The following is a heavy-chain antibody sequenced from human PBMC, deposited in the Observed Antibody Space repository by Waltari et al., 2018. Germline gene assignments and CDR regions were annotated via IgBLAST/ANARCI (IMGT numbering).Heavy chain of an antibody. CDR1: GYTFTSYD. D-gene: IGHD3-10*01. J-gene: IGHJ4*02. V-gene: IGHV1-8*03. CDR3: ARSFLGVPNDD. CDR2: MNPNRGNT. Sequence: QVQLVQSGAEVKKPGASVKVSCKASGYTFTSYDINWGRQATGQGLEWMGGMNPNRGNTGYEQKFQGRVTITRNTSISTAYMELSSLRSEDTAVYYCARSFLGVPNDDWGQGTLVTVSS.